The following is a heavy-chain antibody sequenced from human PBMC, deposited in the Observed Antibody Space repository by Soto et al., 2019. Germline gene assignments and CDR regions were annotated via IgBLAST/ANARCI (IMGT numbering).Heavy chain of an antibody. D-gene: IGHD3-10*01. CDR2: ISSSSSTI. CDR1: GFTFSSYS. V-gene: IGHV3-48*01. Sequence: PGGFLRLSCAASGFTFSSYSMNWVRQAPGKGLEWVSYISSSSSTIYYADSVKGRFTISRDNAKNSLYLQMNSLRAEDTAVYYCVKAVGSGSYSIFDYWGQGTLVTVSS. CDR3: VKAVGSGSYSIFDY. J-gene: IGHJ4*02.